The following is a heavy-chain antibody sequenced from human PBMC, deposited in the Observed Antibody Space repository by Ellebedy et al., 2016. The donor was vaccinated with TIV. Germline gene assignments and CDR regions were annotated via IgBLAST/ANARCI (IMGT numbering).Heavy chain of an antibody. CDR2: ISGSGDST. D-gene: IGHD3-10*02. CDR3: ARASRMFRFYYYGMDV. V-gene: IGHV3-23*01. J-gene: IGHJ6*02. Sequence: GESLKISCAASGFTFSNYAMTWVRQAPGTGLDWVSTISGSGDSTYYADSVKGRFTISRDNSKNTLYLQMNSLRAEDTAVYYCARASRMFRFYYYGMDVWGQGTTVTVSS. CDR1: GFTFSNYA.